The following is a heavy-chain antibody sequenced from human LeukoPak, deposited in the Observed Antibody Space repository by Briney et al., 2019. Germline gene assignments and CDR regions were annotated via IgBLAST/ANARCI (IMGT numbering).Heavy chain of an antibody. Sequence: ASVTVSCTASGYTFTSYGISWVRQAPGQGLEWMGWISAYNGNTNYAQKLQGRVTMTTDTSTSTAYMELRSLRSDDTAVYYCARGVSWFGELLSYYYGMDVWGQGTTVTVSS. D-gene: IGHD3-10*01. CDR2: ISAYNGNT. CDR3: ARGVSWFGELLSYYYGMDV. CDR1: GYTFTSYG. V-gene: IGHV1-18*01. J-gene: IGHJ6*02.